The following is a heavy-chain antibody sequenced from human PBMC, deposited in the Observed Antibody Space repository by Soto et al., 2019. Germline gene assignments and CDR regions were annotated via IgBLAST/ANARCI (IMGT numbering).Heavy chain of an antibody. J-gene: IGHJ4*02. CDR1: GGPCSSYG. CDR2: IIPLFGTP. Sequence: QVLLMQSVAEVKKPGSSVKVSCTSSGGPCSSYGISWVRQVPGQGLEWLGGIIPLFGTPSYARKFQDRLTISADESTTTAYMELSSLTSEDTAIYFCARDGTIQMANFDFWGQGTLVTVSS. CDR3: ARDGTIQMANFDF. D-gene: IGHD1-1*01. V-gene: IGHV1-69*01.